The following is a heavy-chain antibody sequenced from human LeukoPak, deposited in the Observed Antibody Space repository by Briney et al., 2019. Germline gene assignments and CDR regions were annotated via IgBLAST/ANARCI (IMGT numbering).Heavy chain of an antibody. J-gene: IGHJ6*03. D-gene: IGHD2-15*01. Sequence: ASVKVSCKASGYTFTSYAISWVRQAPGQGLEWMGWIIPNFGTANYAQKFQGRVTITADASTSTAYMELSSLRSEDTAVYYCARKGLGCCSGGSCYCYYYYYMDVWRKGTTVGVCS. V-gene: IGHV1-69*13. CDR3: ARKGLGCCSGGSCYCYYYYYMDV. CDR2: IIPNFGTA. CDR1: GYTFTSYA.